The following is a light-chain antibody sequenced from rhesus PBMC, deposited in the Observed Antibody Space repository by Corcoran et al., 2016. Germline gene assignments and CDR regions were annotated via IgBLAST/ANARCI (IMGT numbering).Light chain of an antibody. CDR2: QAS. Sequence: DIVLTQSPASLAVSPGQRATITCRASESVSLFGRKFIHWYQQKPGQPPKPLIYQASNRETVVQARFIGSGSGTVFTLTINPVEADHAADYYCLQSKNSPRTFGQGAKVEIK. V-gene: IGKV7-13*01. CDR1: ESVSLFGRKF. CDR3: LQSKNSPRT. J-gene: IGKJ1*01.